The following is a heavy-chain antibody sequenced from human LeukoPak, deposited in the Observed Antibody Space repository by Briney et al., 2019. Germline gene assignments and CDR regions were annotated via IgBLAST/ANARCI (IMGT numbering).Heavy chain of an antibody. Sequence: GGSLRLSCAASGFTFSTYTMHWVRQAPGKGLEWVALISYYGNNKYYADSVKGRFTISRDNSKNTLYLQTNSLRAEDTAVYYCARGDVDTTMATDYWGQGTLVTVSS. CDR3: ARGDVDTTMATDY. CDR1: GFTFSTYT. D-gene: IGHD5-18*01. V-gene: IGHV3-30-3*01. CDR2: ISYYGNNK. J-gene: IGHJ4*02.